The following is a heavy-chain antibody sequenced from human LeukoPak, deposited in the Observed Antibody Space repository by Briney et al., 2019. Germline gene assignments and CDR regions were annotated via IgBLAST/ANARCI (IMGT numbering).Heavy chain of an antibody. Sequence: PSETLSLTCTVSGGSMSSYYWSWIRQPPGKGLEWIGYIYYSGTTKYKPSLKSRLTMSVDTSENQFSLRLSSVTAADTGVYNCARGSIFGVSINWFEPWGQGTLVTVSS. CDR3: ARGSIFGVSINWFEP. CDR1: GGSMSSYY. CDR2: IYYSGTT. J-gene: IGHJ5*02. V-gene: IGHV4-59*01. D-gene: IGHD3-3*01.